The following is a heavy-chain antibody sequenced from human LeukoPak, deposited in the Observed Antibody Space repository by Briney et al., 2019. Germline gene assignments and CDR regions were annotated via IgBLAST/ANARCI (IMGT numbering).Heavy chain of an antibody. CDR1: GFTFSDYP. CDR3: VKVPHYDLWTGPFDP. V-gene: IGHV3-64D*06. D-gene: IGHD3-3*01. CDR2: ISGSGANT. Sequence: GGSLRLSCSASGFTFSDYPMHWVRQAPGKRLEYVSAISGSGANTYYADSVKGRFTISRDNSKNTLYLHMINLTPEDTAVYYCVKVPHYDLWTGPFDPWGQGTLVTVSS. J-gene: IGHJ5*02.